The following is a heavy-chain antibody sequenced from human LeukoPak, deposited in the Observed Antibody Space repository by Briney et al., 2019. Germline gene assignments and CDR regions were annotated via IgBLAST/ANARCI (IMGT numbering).Heavy chain of an antibody. Sequence: ASVKVSCKASGYTFTSYYMHWVRQAPGQGLEWMGIINPSGGSTSYAQKFQGRVTMTRDTSTSTVYMELSSLRSEDTAVYYCAREVSGGDYFLFEYYFDYWGQGTLATVSS. J-gene: IGHJ4*02. CDR2: INPSGGST. V-gene: IGHV1-46*01. CDR1: GYTFTSYY. CDR3: AREVSGGDYFLFEYYFDY. D-gene: IGHD2/OR15-2a*01.